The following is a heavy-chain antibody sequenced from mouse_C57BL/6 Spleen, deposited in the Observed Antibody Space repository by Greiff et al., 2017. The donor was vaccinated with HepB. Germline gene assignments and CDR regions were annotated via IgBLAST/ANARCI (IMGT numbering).Heavy chain of an antibody. CDR3: TRGSDGYYGFYAMDY. V-gene: IGHV6-6*01. CDR2: IRNKANNHAT. Sequence: EVMLVESGGGLVQPGGSMKLSCAASGFTFSDAWMDWVRQSPEKGLEWVAEIRNKANNHATYYAESVKGRFTISRDDSKSSVYLQMNSLRAEDTGIYYCTRGSDGYYGFYAMDYWGQGTSVTVSS. CDR1: GFTFSDAW. D-gene: IGHD2-3*01. J-gene: IGHJ4*01.